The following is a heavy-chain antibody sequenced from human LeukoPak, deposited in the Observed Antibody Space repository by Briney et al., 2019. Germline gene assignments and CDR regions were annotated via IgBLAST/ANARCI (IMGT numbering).Heavy chain of an antibody. CDR1: GFTFDDNG. Sequence: GGSLRLSCAASGFTFDDNGMNWVRQAPGMGLEWVSGINWNGDSTGYADSVKGRFTVSRDNAKNSLFLQMNNLRAEDTALYYCARNLGRDIWGQGTMVTVSS. J-gene: IGHJ3*02. V-gene: IGHV3-20*04. CDR2: INWNGDST. CDR3: ARNLGRDI.